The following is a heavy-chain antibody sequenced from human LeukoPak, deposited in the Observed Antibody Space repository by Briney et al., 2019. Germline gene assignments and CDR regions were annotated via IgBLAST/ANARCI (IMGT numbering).Heavy chain of an antibody. Sequence: SETLSLTCTVSGGSISSGGYYWSWIRQHPGKGLEWIGYIYYSGSTYYNPSLKSRVTISVDTSKNQFSLKLSSVTAADTAVYYCARRIVVPAAPAKNAFDIWGQGTMVTVSS. V-gene: IGHV4-31*03. J-gene: IGHJ3*02. CDR1: GGSISSGGYY. CDR2: IYYSGST. D-gene: IGHD2-2*01. CDR3: ARRIVVPAAPAKNAFDI.